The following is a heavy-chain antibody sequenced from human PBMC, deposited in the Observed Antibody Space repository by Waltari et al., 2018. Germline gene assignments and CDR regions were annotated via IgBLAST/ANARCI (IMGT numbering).Heavy chain of an antibody. V-gene: IGHV4-61*02. J-gene: IGHJ4*02. Sequence: QVQLQESGPGLVNPSQTLSLTCRVSGGSINDPSYWWSWLRQPAGKGLEWIGRIYARGVTHYSPSLESRLTISADTSKNQISLILTSVTAADTAVYYCAREGEYCSDGYCYSLDHWGQGTLVTVSS. CDR3: AREGEYCSDGYCYSLDH. CDR1: GGSINDPSYW. D-gene: IGHD2-15*01. CDR2: IYARGVT.